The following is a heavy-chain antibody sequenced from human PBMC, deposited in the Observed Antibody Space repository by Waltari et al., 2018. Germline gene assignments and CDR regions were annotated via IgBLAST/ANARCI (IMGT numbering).Heavy chain of an antibody. V-gene: IGHV1-8*03. Sequence: SVKVSCKASGYTFTSYDINWVRQATGQGLEWMGWMNPNSGNTGYAQKFQGRVTITRNTSISTAYMELSSLRSEDTAVYYCARTYYDYIWGSYRYLDYWGQGTLVTVSS. J-gene: IGHJ4*02. CDR2: MNPNSGNT. CDR3: ARTYYDYIWGSYRYLDY. CDR1: GYTFTSYD. D-gene: IGHD3-16*02.